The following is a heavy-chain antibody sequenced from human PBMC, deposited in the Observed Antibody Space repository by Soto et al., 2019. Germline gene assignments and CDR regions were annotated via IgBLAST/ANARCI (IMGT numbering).Heavy chain of an antibody. V-gene: IGHV1-69*01. CDR1: GGTFSSYA. CDR3: ARVKYYYDSSGYYYFDY. Sequence: QVQLVQSGAEVKKPGSSVKVSCKASGGTFSSYAISWVRQAPGQGLEGLGGIIPIFGTANYAQKFKGRVTITADESTSTAYMELSSLRSEDTAVYYCARVKYYYDSSGYYYFDYWGQGTLVTVSS. CDR2: IIPIFGTA. J-gene: IGHJ4*02. D-gene: IGHD3-22*01.